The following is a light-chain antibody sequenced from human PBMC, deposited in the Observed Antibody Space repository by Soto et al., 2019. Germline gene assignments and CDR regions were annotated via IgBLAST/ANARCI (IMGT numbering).Light chain of an antibody. Sequence: DIQMTQSPSSLSASVGDRVTITCRASQNIINYLNWYQQKPGKAPQLLIYVASRLESGVPSRFSGSGSGTDFTLTISSLQPEDFATYYCQQSYNAPITFGQGKRLEIK. CDR3: QQSYNAPIT. V-gene: IGKV1-39*01. J-gene: IGKJ5*01. CDR1: QNIINY. CDR2: VAS.